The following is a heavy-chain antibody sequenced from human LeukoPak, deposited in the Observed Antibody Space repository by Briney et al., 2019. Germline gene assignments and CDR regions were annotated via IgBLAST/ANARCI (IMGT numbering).Heavy chain of an antibody. D-gene: IGHD3-9*01. CDR2: ISHDGSNK. V-gene: IGHV3-30*18. Sequence: GGSLRLSCAASGFTFSSYGMHWVRQAPGKGLEWVAVISHDGSNKYYADSVKGRFTISRDNSKNTLYLQMNSLRAEDTAVYYCAKDLRYFDWLLSPLFDYWGQGTLVTVSS. CDR3: AKDLRYFDWLLSPLFDY. J-gene: IGHJ4*02. CDR1: GFTFSSYG.